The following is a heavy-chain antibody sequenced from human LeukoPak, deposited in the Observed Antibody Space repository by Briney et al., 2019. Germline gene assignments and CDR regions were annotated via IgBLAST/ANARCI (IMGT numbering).Heavy chain of an antibody. CDR2: ISSSGSTI. CDR1: GFTFSSYE. CDR3: ARGRGSGSYYNARVDY. D-gene: IGHD3-10*01. Sequence: TGGSLRLSCAASGFTFSSYEMNWVRQAPGKGLEWVSYISSSGSTIYYADSVKGRFTISRDNAKNLLYLQMNSLRAEDTAVYYCARGRGSGSYYNARVDYWGQGTLVTVSS. J-gene: IGHJ4*02. V-gene: IGHV3-48*03.